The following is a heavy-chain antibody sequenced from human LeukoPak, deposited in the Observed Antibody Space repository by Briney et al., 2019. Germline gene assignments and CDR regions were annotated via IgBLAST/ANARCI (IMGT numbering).Heavy chain of an antibody. CDR3: ARVMAGTTFDY. D-gene: IGHD1-1*01. V-gene: IGHV7-4-1*02. CDR1: GYTFTNYA. CDR2: INTNTGNP. J-gene: IGHJ4*02. Sequence: ASVKVSCKASGYTFTNYAMNWVRQAAGQGREWMGWINTNTGNPTYAQGFTGRFVFSLDTSVSTAYLQITSLKAEDTAVYYCARVMAGTTFDYWGQGTQVTVFS.